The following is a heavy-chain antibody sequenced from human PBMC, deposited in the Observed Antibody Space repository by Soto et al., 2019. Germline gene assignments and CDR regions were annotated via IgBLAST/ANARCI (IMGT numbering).Heavy chain of an antibody. CDR1: GNIFTSYY. D-gene: IGHD1-1*01. V-gene: IGHV1-46*01. CDR3: ARDQTTYFFES. CDR2: FDPSGAGT. J-gene: IGHJ4*02. Sequence: QVQLVQSGPEVKKPGASVKISCEASGNIFTSYYIHWVRQAPGQGLQWMGIFDPSGAGTNYAHKFEGRVTMTWDTSTSTVYLELRSMTSDDTAVYYCARDQTTYFFESWGKGTLVIVSS.